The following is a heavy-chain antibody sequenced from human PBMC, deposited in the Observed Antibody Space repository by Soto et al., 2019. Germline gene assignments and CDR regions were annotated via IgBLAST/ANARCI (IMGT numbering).Heavy chain of an antibody. D-gene: IGHD3-16*02. Sequence: SVKVSCKASGGTFSSYAISWVRQAPGRGLEWMGGIIPIFGTANYAQKFQGRVTVTADESTSTAYMELSSLRSEDTAVYYCATKKGVYAIVYAFDIWGQGTMVTV. J-gene: IGHJ3*02. V-gene: IGHV1-69*13. CDR2: IIPIFGTA. CDR1: GGTFSSYA. CDR3: ATKKGVYAIVYAFDI.